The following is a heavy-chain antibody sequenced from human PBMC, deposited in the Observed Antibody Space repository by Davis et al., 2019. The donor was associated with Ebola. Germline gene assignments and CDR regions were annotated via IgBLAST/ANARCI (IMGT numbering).Heavy chain of an antibody. CDR2: IIPIFGTA. J-gene: IGHJ6*02. Sequence: SVQVSCKASGGTFSSYAISWVRQAPGQGLEWMGGIIPIFGTANYAQKFQGRVTITADESTSTVYMELSSLRSEDTAVYYCAWAGITIFGVVIVNDMDVWGQGTTVTVSS. V-gene: IGHV1-69*13. CDR3: AWAGITIFGVVIVNDMDV. D-gene: IGHD3-3*01. CDR1: GGTFSSYA.